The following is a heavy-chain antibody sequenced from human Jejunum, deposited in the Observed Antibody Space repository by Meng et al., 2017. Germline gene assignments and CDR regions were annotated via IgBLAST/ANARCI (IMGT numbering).Heavy chain of an antibody. CDR1: GFSLSTRGVG. Sequence: QIPFKESGPTLVKPTQTLTLTCTFSGFSLSTRGVGVGWIRQPPGKALDWLAVIYWDDAKHYSPFLQSRLTITKDTSKNQVVLTVTNMDPVDTATYYCAYKGMGDTAMDYWGQGTLVTVSS. D-gene: IGHD5-18*01. CDR2: IYWDDAK. V-gene: IGHV2-5*02. CDR3: AYKGMGDTAMDY. J-gene: IGHJ4*02.